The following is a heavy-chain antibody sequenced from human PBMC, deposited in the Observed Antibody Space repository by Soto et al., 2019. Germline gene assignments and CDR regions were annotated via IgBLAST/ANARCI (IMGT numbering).Heavy chain of an antibody. Sequence: GGSLRLSCAASGFTFSSYGMHWVRQAPGKGLEWVAVIWYDGSNKYYADSVKGRFTISRDNSKNTAYLQMNSLKTEDTAVYYCTRHVSKVDDAFDIWGLGTMVTVSS. CDR3: TRHVSKVDDAFDI. D-gene: IGHD2-15*01. V-gene: IGHV3-33*01. CDR1: GFTFSSYG. J-gene: IGHJ3*02. CDR2: IWYDGSNK.